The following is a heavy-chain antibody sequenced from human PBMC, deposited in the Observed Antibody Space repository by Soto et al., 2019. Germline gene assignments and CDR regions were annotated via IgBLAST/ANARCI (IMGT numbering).Heavy chain of an antibody. CDR1: GGSFSGYY. CDR3: ALGRPYYDFWSGYYLNSFDP. V-gene: IGHV4-34*01. D-gene: IGHD3-3*01. Sequence: SETLSLTCAVYGGSFSGYYWSWIRQPPGKGLEWIGEINHSGSTNYNPSLKSRVTISVDTSKNQFSLKLSSVTAADTAVYYCALGRPYYDFWSGYYLNSFDPWGQGTLVTVSS. J-gene: IGHJ5*02. CDR2: INHSGST.